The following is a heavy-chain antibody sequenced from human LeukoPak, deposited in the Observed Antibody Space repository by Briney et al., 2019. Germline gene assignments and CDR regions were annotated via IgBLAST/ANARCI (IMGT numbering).Heavy chain of an antibody. D-gene: IGHD3-10*02. CDR2: ISWNSGSI. Sequence: GGSLRLSCAASGFTVSTNYMSWVRQAPGKGLEWVSGISWNSGSIGYADSVKGRFTISRDNAKNSLYLQMNSLRAEDTAVYYCARGDYILPSPHLPDDYWGQGTLVTVSS. J-gene: IGHJ4*02. CDR3: ARGDYILPSPHLPDDY. V-gene: IGHV3-11*01. CDR1: GFTVSTNY.